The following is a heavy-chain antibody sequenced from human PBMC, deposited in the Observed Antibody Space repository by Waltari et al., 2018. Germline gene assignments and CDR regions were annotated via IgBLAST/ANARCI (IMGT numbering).Heavy chain of an antibody. Sequence: EVQLVESGGGLVQPGGSLRLSCAASGFTFSSYWMSWVRQAPGKGLEWVANIKQDGSEKYYVDSVKGRFTSSRDNAKNSLYLQMNSLRAEDTAVYYCARDWGMVAMPYYFDYWGQGTLVTVSS. D-gene: IGHD5-12*01. CDR3: ARDWGMVAMPYYFDY. V-gene: IGHV3-7*04. J-gene: IGHJ4*02. CDR1: GFTFSSYW. CDR2: IKQDGSEK.